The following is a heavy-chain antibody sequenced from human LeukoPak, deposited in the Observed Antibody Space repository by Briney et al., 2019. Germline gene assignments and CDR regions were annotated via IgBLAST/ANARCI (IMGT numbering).Heavy chain of an antibody. J-gene: IGHJ6*03. D-gene: IGHD3-3*01. CDR3: ARDAYDFWSGYPLDHMDV. Sequence: GGSLRLSCAASGFTFDDYGMSWVRQAPGKGLEWVSGINWNGGSTGYADSVKGRFTISRDNAKNSLYLQMNSLRAEDTAVYYCARDAYDFWSGYPLDHMDVWGKGTTVTVSS. CDR2: INWNGGST. CDR1: GFTFDDYG. V-gene: IGHV3-20*04.